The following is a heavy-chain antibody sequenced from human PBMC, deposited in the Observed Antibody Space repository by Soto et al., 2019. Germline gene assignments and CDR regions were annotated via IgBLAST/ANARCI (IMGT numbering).Heavy chain of an antibody. CDR2: ISSSSSTI. CDR1: GFTFSSYS. J-gene: IGHJ6*02. Sequence: GGSLRLSCAASGFTFSSYSMNWVRQAPGKGLEWVSYISSSSSTIYYADSVKGRFTISRDNAKNSLYLQMNSLRDEDTAVYYCARERSPLAVAGTPHYGMDVWGQGTTVTVSS. CDR3: ARERSPLAVAGTPHYGMDV. D-gene: IGHD6-19*01. V-gene: IGHV3-48*02.